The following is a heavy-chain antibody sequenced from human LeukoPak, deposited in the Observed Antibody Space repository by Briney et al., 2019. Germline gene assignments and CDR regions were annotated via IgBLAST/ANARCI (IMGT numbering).Heavy chain of an antibody. V-gene: IGHV1-24*01. D-gene: IGHD3-22*01. J-gene: IGHJ4*02. CDR1: GYTLTELS. Sequence: ASVKVSCKVSGYTLTELSMHWVRQAPGKGLEWMGGFDPEDGETIYAQKFQGRVTMTEDRSTGIAYMELSSLSSDDTAVYYCATQIGSSVITPDYFDYWGQGTLVTVSS. CDR2: FDPEDGET. CDR3: ATQIGSSVITPDYFDY.